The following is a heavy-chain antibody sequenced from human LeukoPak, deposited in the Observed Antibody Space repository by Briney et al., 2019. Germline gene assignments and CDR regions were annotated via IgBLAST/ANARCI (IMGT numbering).Heavy chain of an antibody. V-gene: IGHV1-46*01. D-gene: IGHD1-14*01. CDR1: GHTFTTYY. J-gene: IGHJ5*02. CDR2: INPSGDGT. CDR3: AKETPNTGWFDP. Sequence: GASVKVSCRASGHTFTTYYVHFVRQAPGQGLEWMGVINPSGDGTNYPQRFQGRVTLTRDTSTSTVYMELSSLRSEDRAIYYCAKETPNTGWFDPWGQGTLVTVSS.